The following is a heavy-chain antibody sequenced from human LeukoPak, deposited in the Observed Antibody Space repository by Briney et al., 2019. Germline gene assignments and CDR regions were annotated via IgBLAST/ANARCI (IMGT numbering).Heavy chain of an antibody. V-gene: IGHV3-21*01. CDR3: ARVGYCSGGSCYSSQWMDV. D-gene: IGHD2-15*01. CDR2: ISSSSSYI. J-gene: IGHJ6*04. Sequence: TPGGSLRLSCAASGFTFSSYSMNWVRQAPGRGLEWVSSISSSSSYIYYADSVKGRFTISRDNTKNSLYLQMNSLRAEDTAVYYCARVGYCSGGSCYSSQWMDVWGKGTTVTVSS. CDR1: GFTFSSYS.